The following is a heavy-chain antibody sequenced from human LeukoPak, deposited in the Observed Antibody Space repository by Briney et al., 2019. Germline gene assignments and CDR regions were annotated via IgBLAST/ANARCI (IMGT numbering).Heavy chain of an antibody. CDR2: ISSSGSTI. V-gene: IGHV3-48*03. J-gene: IGHJ4*02. CDR3: ASPTEETPWGY. CDR1: GFTFSSYE. Sequence: GGSLRLSCAASGFTFSSYEMNWVRQAPGKGLEWVSYISSSGSTIYYADSVKGRFTISRDNAKNSLYLQMNSLRAEDTAVYYCASPTEETPWGYWGPGTLVTVSS. D-gene: IGHD7-27*01.